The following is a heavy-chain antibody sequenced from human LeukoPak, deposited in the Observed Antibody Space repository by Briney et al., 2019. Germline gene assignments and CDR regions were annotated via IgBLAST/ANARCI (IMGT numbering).Heavy chain of an antibody. CDR2: IIPIFGTA. J-gene: IGHJ4*02. CDR1: GGTFSSYA. CDR3: AMRGYYGGGAPFDY. V-gene: IGHV1-69*06. D-gene: IGHD3-16*01. Sequence: SSVKVSCKASGGTFSSYAISWVRQAPGQGLEWMGGIIPIFGTANYAQKFQGRVTITADKSTSTAYMELSSLRSEDTAVYYCAMRGYYGGGAPFDYWGQGTLVTVSS.